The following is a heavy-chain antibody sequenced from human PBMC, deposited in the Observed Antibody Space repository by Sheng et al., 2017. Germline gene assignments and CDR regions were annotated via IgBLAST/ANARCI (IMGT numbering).Heavy chain of an antibody. J-gene: IGHJ1*01. Sequence: QVQLQESGPGLVKPSETLSLTCAVSGYSISSGYYWGWIRQPPGKGLEWIGSIYHSGSTYYNPSLKSRVTISVDTSKNQFSLKLSSVTAADTAVYYCARGPEITELQHWGQGTLVTVSS. CDR2: IYHSGST. CDR3: ARGPEITELQH. CDR1: GYSISSGYY. V-gene: IGHV4-38-2*01.